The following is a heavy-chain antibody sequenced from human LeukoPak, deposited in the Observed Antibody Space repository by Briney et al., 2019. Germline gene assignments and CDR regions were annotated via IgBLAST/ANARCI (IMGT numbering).Heavy chain of an antibody. V-gene: IGHV3-74*01. Sequence: GRSLRLSCAASGFTFTTYWMHWVRQVPGKGLVWVARIKGDGSSTRHADSMKGRFTISRDSAKNTLYLQMNSLRDEDTAVYYCVREGLECSGSSCQRAAFDYWGQGTLVTVSS. CDR1: GFTFTTYW. D-gene: IGHD2-2*01. CDR2: IKGDGSST. J-gene: IGHJ4*02. CDR3: VREGLECSGSSCQRAAFDY.